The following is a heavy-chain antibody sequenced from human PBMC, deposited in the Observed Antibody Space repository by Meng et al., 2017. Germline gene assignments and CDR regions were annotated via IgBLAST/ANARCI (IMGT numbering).Heavy chain of an antibody. CDR2: IKQDGSEK. V-gene: IGHV3-7*01. CDR1: GFTFSIYW. J-gene: IGHJ4*02. CDR3: ARTPTVTTYGY. D-gene: IGHD4-17*01. Sequence: GESLKISCAASGFTFSIYWMSWVRQAPGKGLEWVANIKQDGSEKYYVDSVKGRFTISRDNAKNSLYLQIDSLRAEDTAVYYCARTPTVTTYGYWGQGALVTVSS.